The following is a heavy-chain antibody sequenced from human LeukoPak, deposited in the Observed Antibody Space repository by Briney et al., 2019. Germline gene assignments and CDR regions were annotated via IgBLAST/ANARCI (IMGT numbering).Heavy chain of an antibody. V-gene: IGHV3-23*01. D-gene: IGHD1-26*01. J-gene: IGHJ4*02. CDR2: ISDSGGTT. CDR3: AKGSAGGYFDY. CDR1: AFTFSTYV. Sequence: PGGSLRLSCAASAFTFSTYVMSWVRQAPGKGLEGVSSISDSGGTTYYADSVKGRFTISRDNSKNTLYLQMNSPSAEDTAVYYCAKGSAGGYFDYWGQGTLVTVSS.